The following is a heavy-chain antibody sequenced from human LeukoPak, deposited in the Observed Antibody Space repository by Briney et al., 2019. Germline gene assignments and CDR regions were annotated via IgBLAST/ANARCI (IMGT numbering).Heavy chain of an antibody. CDR2: IIPIFGTA. CDR1: GYTFTSYG. Sequence: GASVKVSCKASGYTFTSYGISWVRQAPGQGLEWMGGIIPIFGTANYAQKFQGRVTITTDESTSTAYMELSSLRSEDTAVYYCARDTVVVPAAIGLGAFDIWGQGTMVTVSS. V-gene: IGHV1-69*05. J-gene: IGHJ3*02. CDR3: ARDTVVVPAAIGLGAFDI. D-gene: IGHD2-2*01.